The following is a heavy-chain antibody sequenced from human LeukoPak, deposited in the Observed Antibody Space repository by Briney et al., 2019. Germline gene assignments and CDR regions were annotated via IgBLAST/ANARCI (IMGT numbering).Heavy chain of an antibody. V-gene: IGHV4-59*01. Sequence: PSETLSLICAVSGGSITNDYWSWIRQPPGRGLEWIGYIYYTGSANYSPSLKSRVTISVDTSKNQFSLKLNSVTAADTAVYYCARPQWLVTMGPWFDPWGQGTLVTVSS. CDR3: ARPQWLVTMGPWFDP. D-gene: IGHD6-19*01. CDR2: IYYTGSA. CDR1: GGSITNDY. J-gene: IGHJ5*02.